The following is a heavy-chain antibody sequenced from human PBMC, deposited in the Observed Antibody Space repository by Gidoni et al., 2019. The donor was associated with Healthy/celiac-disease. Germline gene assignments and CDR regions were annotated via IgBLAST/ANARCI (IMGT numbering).Heavy chain of an antibody. CDR2: IKSKTDGGTT. V-gene: IGHV3-15*01. J-gene: IGHJ2*01. Sequence: EVQLVESGGGLVKPGGSCRLSCAASGFTFSNAWMSWVRQAPGKGLEWVGRIKSKTDGGTTDYAAPVKGRFTISRDDSKNTLYLQMNSLKTEDTAVYYCTTDGPITGTYWYFDLWGRGTLVTVSS. D-gene: IGHD1-7*01. CDR1: GFTFSNAW. CDR3: TTDGPITGTYWYFDL.